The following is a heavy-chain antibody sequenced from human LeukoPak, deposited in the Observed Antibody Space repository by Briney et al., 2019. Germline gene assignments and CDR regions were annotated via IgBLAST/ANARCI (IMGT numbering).Heavy chain of an antibody. Sequence: PSETLSLTCTVSGGSISSYYWNWIRQPPGKGLEWVGYTYYSGSANCNPSLKSRGTISVDTSKNQFSLKLSSVTAADTAVYYCARGADSSGYYSIFYFDYWGQGTLVTVSS. CDR1: GGSISSYY. J-gene: IGHJ4*02. CDR3: ARGADSSGYYSIFYFDY. CDR2: TYYSGSA. D-gene: IGHD3-22*01. V-gene: IGHV4-59*01.